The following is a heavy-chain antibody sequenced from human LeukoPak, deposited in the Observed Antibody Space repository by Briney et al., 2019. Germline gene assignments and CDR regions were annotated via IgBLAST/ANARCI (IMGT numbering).Heavy chain of an antibody. J-gene: IGHJ4*02. Sequence: ASVKVSCKASGYTFTIYYMHWVRQAPGQGLEWMGIINPSVGSTSYEQKFQGRVTMTRDTSTSTVYMELSSLRSEDTAVYYCAAFGIAAAEDLFDYWGQGTLVTVSS. CDR3: AAFGIAAAEDLFDY. CDR1: GYTFTIYY. CDR2: INPSVGST. V-gene: IGHV1-46*01. D-gene: IGHD6-13*01.